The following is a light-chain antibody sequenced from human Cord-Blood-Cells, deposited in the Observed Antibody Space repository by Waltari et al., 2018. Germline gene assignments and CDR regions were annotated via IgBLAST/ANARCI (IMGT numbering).Light chain of an antibody. CDR3: QQRSNWPPLYS. J-gene: IGKJ2*03. Sequence: EIVLTQSPSTLSLSPGERAPLPCRASQSVSSYLAWYQQKPDQAPRLLIYDASNRATGIPARFSGSGSGTDFTLTISSLEPEDFAVYYCQQRSNWPPLYSFGQGTKLEIK. CDR2: DAS. CDR1: QSVSSY. V-gene: IGKV3-11*01.